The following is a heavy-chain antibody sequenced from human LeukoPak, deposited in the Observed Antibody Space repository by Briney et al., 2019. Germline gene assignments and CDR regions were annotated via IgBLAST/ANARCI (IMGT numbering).Heavy chain of an antibody. CDR1: GFTFSSYS. CDR3: ARESGITMLRGAHTP. J-gene: IGHJ5*02. D-gene: IGHD3-10*01. V-gene: IGHV3-21*01. Sequence: GGSLRLSCAASGFTFSSYSMIWVRQAPGKGLEWVSSISSSSSHIYYADSVKGRFTMSRDNAKNSLFLQMNSLRAEDTAVYYCARESGITMLRGAHTPWGQGILVTVSS. CDR2: ISSSSSHI.